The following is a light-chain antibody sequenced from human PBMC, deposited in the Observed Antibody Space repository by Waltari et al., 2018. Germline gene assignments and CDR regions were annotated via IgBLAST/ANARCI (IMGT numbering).Light chain of an antibody. V-gene: IGKV3-20*01. CDR1: QSVGRT. CDR3: QHYVRLPVT. J-gene: IGKJ1*01. Sequence: ELMLTQSPGTLSLSPGERDHLSCLTSQSVGRTLAWYQQKPGQPPRVRIYGATIRAAGMPDRFSGSGSGTDFSLTISRLGPEDFAVYYCQHYVRLPVTFGQGTKVEIK. CDR2: GAT.